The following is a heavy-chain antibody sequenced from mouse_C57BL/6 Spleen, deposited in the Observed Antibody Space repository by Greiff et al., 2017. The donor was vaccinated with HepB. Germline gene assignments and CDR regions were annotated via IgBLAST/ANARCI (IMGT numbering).Heavy chain of an antibody. CDR2: IHPNSGST. V-gene: IGHV1-64*01. CDR1: GYTFTSYW. Sequence: QVQLQQPGAELVKPGASVKLSCKASGYTFTSYWMHWVKQRPGQGLEWIGMIHPNSGSTNYNEKFKSKATLTVDKSSSTAYMQLSSLTSEDSAVYYCARCGTTGVQVAYWGQGTLVTVSA. D-gene: IGHD1-1*01. CDR3: ARCGTTGVQVAY. J-gene: IGHJ3*01.